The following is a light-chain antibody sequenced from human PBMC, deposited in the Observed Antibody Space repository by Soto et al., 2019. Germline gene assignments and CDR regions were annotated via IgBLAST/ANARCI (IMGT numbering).Light chain of an antibody. J-gene: IGKJ5*01. Sequence: EIVLTQSPATLSLSPGQRATLSCRASHSVSRHLGWFQQRPGHPPRLLIYDASNRAPGVPARFSGSGSGTDFTLEISRVETDDVGIYYCMQSTQLPPTFGQGTRLEIK. CDR1: HSVSRH. CDR2: DAS. CDR3: MQSTQLPPT. V-gene: IGKV3-11*01.